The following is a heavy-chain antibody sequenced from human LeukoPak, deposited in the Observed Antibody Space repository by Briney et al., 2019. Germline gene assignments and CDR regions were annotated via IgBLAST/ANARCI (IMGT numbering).Heavy chain of an antibody. CDR3: ARSFLWFGELFAAFDI. D-gene: IGHD3-10*01. Sequence: SVKVSCKASGGTFSSYVISWVRQAPGQGLEWMGGIIPIFGTANYAQKFQGRVTITADESTSTAYMELSSLRSEDTAVYYCARSFLWFGELFAAFDIWGQGTMVTVSS. CDR1: GGTFSSYV. J-gene: IGHJ3*02. CDR2: IIPIFGTA. V-gene: IGHV1-69*13.